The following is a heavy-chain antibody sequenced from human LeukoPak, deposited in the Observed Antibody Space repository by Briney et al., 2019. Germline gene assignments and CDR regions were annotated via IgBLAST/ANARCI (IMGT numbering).Heavy chain of an antibody. CDR1: GFTFSNYA. J-gene: IGHJ4*02. V-gene: IGHV3-21*01. D-gene: IGHD3-22*01. CDR3: ARGEYYDSSGYYSFDY. CDR2: ISSSSSYI. Sequence: GGSLRLSCAASGFTFSNYAMSWVRQAPGKGLEWVSSISSSSSYIYYADSVKGRRFTISRDNAKNSLYLQMNNLKAEDTAVYYCARGEYYDSSGYYSFDYWGQGTLVTVSS.